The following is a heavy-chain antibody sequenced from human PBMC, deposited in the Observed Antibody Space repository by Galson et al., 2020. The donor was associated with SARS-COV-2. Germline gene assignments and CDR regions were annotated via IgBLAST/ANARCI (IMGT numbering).Heavy chain of an antibody. CDR2: INPNSGGT. Sequence: ASVKVSCKASGYTFTGYYMHWVRQAPGQGLEWMGWINPNSGGTNYAQKFQGKVTMTRDTSISTAYMELSRLRSDDTAVYYCAREHLNYYYGMDVWGQGTTVTVSS. CDR1: GYTFTGYY. V-gene: IGHV1-2*02. J-gene: IGHJ6*02. CDR3: AREHLNYYYGMDV.